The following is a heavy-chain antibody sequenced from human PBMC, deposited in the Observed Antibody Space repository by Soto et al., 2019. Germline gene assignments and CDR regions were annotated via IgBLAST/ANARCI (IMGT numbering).Heavy chain of an antibody. CDR2: FNPSGTST. V-gene: IGHV1-46*01. Sequence: QVQLVQSGAEVKKPGASVKVSCKASGYTFTNYYMHWVRQAPGQGLEWMGIFNPSGTSTTYAQKFQGGVTMTRDTSTSTVYMELNSLRSDDTAVYYCARALPRSSGYSYGALDCWGQGTLVTVSS. D-gene: IGHD5-18*01. CDR3: ARALPRSSGYSYGALDC. CDR1: GYTFTNYY. J-gene: IGHJ4*02.